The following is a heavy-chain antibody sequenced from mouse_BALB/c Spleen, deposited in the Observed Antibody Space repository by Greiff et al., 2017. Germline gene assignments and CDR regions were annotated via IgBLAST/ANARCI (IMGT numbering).Heavy chain of an antibody. V-gene: IGHV1S81*02. Sequence: QIQLQQPGAELVKPGASVKLSCKASGYTFTSYWMHWVKQRPGQGLEWIGEINPSNGRTNYNEKFKSKATLTVDKSSSTAYMQLSSLTSEDSAVYYCARGGGNYLYYAMDYWGQGTSVTVSS. D-gene: IGHD2-1*01. CDR2: INPSNGRT. CDR3: ARGGGNYLYYAMDY. CDR1: GYTFTSYW. J-gene: IGHJ4*01.